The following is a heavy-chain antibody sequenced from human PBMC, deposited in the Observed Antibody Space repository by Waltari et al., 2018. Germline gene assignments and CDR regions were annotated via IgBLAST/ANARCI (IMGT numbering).Heavy chain of an antibody. CDR3: ARALGYCSSTSCHWDWYFDL. CDR1: GGSISSYY. Sequence: QVQLQESGPGLVKPSETLSLTCTVSGGSISSYYWSWIRQPPGKGLEWIGYIYYSGSTNYNPSLKSRVTISVDTSKNQFSLKLSSVTAADTAVYYCARALGYCSSTSCHWDWYFDLWGRGTLVTVSS. D-gene: IGHD2-2*01. J-gene: IGHJ2*01. V-gene: IGHV4-59*01. CDR2: IYYSGST.